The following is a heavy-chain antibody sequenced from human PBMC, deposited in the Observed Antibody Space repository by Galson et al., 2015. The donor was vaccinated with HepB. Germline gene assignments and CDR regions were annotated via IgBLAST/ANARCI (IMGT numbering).Heavy chain of an antibody. V-gene: IGHV3-23*01. CDR3: AKGYGLFDS. D-gene: IGHD5-18*01. Sequence: SLRLSCAASGFGFDSHAMSWVRQAPGRGLEWISGITGKGDSTFYADSVKGRFTVSKDNSNNMLYLQMNSLRAEDAGLYFCAKGYGLFDSWGQGILATVSS. J-gene: IGHJ5*01. CDR2: ITGKGDST. CDR1: GFGFDSHA.